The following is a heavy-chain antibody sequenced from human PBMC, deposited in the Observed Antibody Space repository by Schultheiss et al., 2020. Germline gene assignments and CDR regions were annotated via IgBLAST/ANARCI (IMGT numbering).Heavy chain of an antibody. V-gene: IGHV3-21*01. CDR3: ARDLGGSGSYYNFFFDY. D-gene: IGHD3-10*01. J-gene: IGHJ4*02. CDR2: ISPSGSYI. Sequence: GGSLRLSCAASGFTFSRYAMTWVRQAPGKGPEWISSISPSGSYIYYADLVRGRFTISRDNSKNTLYLQMNSLRAEDTAVYYCARDLGGSGSYYNFFFDYWGQGTLVTVSS. CDR1: GFTFSRYA.